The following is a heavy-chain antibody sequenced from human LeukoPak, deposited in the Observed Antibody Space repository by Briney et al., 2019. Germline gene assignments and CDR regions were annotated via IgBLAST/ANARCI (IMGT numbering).Heavy chain of an antibody. CDR1: AASISNYY. J-gene: IGHJ4*02. D-gene: IGHD3-22*01. CDR3: ASPRSGYRYTFDY. CDR2: ISTSGST. Sequence: SETLSLTCAVSAASISNYYWSWIRQAPGKGLEWIGYISTSGSTNYNPSLKSRVSISLDTSKNRFSLNLNFVTAADTAVYYCASPRSGYRYTFDYWGQGALATVSS. V-gene: IGHV4-4*09.